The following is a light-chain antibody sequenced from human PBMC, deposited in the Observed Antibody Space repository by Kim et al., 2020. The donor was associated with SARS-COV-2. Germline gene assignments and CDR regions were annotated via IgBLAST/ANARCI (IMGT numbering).Light chain of an antibody. J-gene: IGKJ1*01. CDR3: QQYGTSPRT. CDR1: QSVDNNY. CDR2: AAS. Sequence: EIVLTQSPGTLSLSPGDRATLSCRASQSVDNNYLSWYQQKPGQAPRLLIYAASSRATGISDRFSGSGSGTDFTLTISRLEPEDFAVYYCQQYGTSPRTFGQGTKVDIK. V-gene: IGKV3-20*01.